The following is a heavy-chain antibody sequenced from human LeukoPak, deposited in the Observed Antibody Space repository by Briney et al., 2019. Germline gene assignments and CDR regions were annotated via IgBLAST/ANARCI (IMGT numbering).Heavy chain of an antibody. CDR2: SNHFGST. Sequence: SETLSLTCPVSGESFSGYFWTWIRQPPGKGLEWIGESNHFGSTDYNPSLKSRVTISVDTSKKQFSLNVRSVTDADTAVYFCARGRLQLWSFPLPYNHYAIDVWGQGTTVTVSS. CDR1: GESFSGYF. J-gene: IGHJ6*02. D-gene: IGHD5-18*01. CDR3: ARGRLQLWSFPLPYNHYAIDV. V-gene: IGHV4-34*01.